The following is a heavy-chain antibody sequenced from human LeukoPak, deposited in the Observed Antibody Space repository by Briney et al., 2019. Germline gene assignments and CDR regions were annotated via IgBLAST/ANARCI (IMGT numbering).Heavy chain of an antibody. V-gene: IGHV4-30-2*01. CDR2: IYHSGST. J-gene: IGHJ3*02. CDR3: AREGYGIDAFDI. CDR1: GGSISSGGYS. Sequence: KPLETLSLTYAVSGGSISSGGYSWSWIRQPPGKGLEWIGYIYHSGSTYYNPSLKSRVTISVDRSKNQFSLKLSSVTAADTAVYYCAREGYGIDAFDIWGQGTMVTVSS. D-gene: IGHD4-17*01.